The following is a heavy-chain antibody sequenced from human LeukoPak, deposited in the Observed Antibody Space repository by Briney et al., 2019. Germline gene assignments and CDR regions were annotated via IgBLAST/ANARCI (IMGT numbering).Heavy chain of an antibody. CDR1: GYTFTSYG. Sequence: GASVKVSCKASGYTFTSYGISWVRQAPGQGLEWMGWISAYNGNTNYAQKLQGRVTMTTDTSTSTAYMELRSLRSDDTAVYDCASYYYDSSGYSFAFDIWGQGTMVTVSS. CDR3: ASYYYDSSGYSFAFDI. CDR2: ISAYNGNT. V-gene: IGHV1-18*01. D-gene: IGHD3-22*01. J-gene: IGHJ3*02.